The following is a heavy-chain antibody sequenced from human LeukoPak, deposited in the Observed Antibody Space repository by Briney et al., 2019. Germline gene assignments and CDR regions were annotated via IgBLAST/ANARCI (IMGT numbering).Heavy chain of an antibody. V-gene: IGHV1-69*13. CDR3: AMRGYSYGYDY. Sequence: ASVKVSCKPSGGTFSRYAISGVRQAPGQGREWMGGIIPIFGTANYAQKFQGRVTITADESTSTAYRELSSLRSEDTAVYYCAMRGYSYGYDYWGQGTLVTVSS. CDR1: GGTFSRYA. J-gene: IGHJ4*02. D-gene: IGHD5-18*01. CDR2: IIPIFGTA.